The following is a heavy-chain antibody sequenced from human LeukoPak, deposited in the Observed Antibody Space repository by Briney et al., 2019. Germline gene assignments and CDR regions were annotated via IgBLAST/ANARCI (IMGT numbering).Heavy chain of an antibody. CDR3: AREGYSYGFHDAFDI. CDR1: GYTFTSYY. V-gene: IGHV1-46*01. Sequence: GASVKVSCKASGYTFTSYYMHWVRQAPGQGLEWMGIINPSGGSTSYAQKFQGRVIMTRDTSTSTVCMELSSLRSEDTAVYYCAREGYSYGFHDAFDIWGQGTMVTVSS. CDR2: INPSGGST. D-gene: IGHD5-18*01. J-gene: IGHJ3*02.